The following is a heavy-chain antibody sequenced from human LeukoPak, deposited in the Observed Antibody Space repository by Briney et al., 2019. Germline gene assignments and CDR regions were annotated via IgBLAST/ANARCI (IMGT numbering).Heavy chain of an antibody. Sequence: GGSLRLSCAASGFTFNTYSMNWVRQAPGKGLEWMGGFDPEDGETIYAQKFQGRVTMTEDTSTDTAYMELSSLRSEDTAVYYCATVREYHSDWFDPWGQGTLVTVSS. CDR3: ATVREYHSDWFDP. J-gene: IGHJ5*02. CDR2: FDPEDGET. CDR1: GFTFNTYS. V-gene: IGHV1-24*01. D-gene: IGHD2-2*01.